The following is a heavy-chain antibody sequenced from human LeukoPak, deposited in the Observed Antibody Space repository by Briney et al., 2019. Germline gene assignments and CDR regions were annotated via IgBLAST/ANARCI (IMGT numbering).Heavy chain of an antibody. V-gene: IGHV3-30*18. CDR2: ISYDGSNK. Sequence: GGSLRLSCAASGFTFSSYGMHWVRQAPGKGLEWVAVISYDGSNKYYADSVKGRFTISRDNSKNTLYLQMNSLRAEDTAVYYCAKSGWNDPYYYYYGMDVWGQGTTVTVSS. CDR1: GFTFSSYG. CDR3: AKSGWNDPYYYYYGMDV. J-gene: IGHJ6*02. D-gene: IGHD1-1*01.